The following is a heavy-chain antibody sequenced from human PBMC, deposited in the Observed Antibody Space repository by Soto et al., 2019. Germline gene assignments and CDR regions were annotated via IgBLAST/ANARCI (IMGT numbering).Heavy chain of an antibody. CDR3: ASHVRRLGSSYGYSFEY. Sequence: LETLSLTCAVYGGPFSVYYWSWIRQPPGKGLEWIGEINHSGSTNYNPSLKSRLTISIDTSTNQFSLKVISLTAADTAVYYCASHVRRLGSSYGYSFEYWGQGTLVTVSS. J-gene: IGHJ4*02. CDR1: GGPFSVYY. V-gene: IGHV4-34*01. CDR2: INHSGST. D-gene: IGHD5-18*01.